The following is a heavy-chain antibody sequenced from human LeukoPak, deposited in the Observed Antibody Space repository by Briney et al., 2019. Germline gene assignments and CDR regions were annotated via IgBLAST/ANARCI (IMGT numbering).Heavy chain of an antibody. CDR1: GGSISRGGYS. CDR3: AGGGDYGDQYFQH. Sequence: PSETLSLTCGVSGGSISRGGYSWNWIRQPPGKGLEWIGYIYHSGSTYYNPSLKSRVTISLDTSENHFSLELRSVTAADTAVYYCAGGGDYGDQYFQHWGRGTLVTVSS. V-gene: IGHV4-30-2*01. J-gene: IGHJ1*01. CDR2: IYHSGST. D-gene: IGHD4-17*01.